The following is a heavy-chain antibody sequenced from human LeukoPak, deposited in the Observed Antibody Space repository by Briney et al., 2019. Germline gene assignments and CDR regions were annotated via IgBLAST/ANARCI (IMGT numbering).Heavy chain of an antibody. J-gene: IGHJ5*02. CDR3: ARADRLHGGPYLIGP. CDR1: GYSFTDYY. V-gene: IGHV1-2*02. D-gene: IGHD2-21*01. Sequence: ASVKVSCKTSGYSFTDYYMHWVRQAPGQGLEWMGWINPNSGGTSSAQKFQGRVTMTRDTSITTVYMDVSWLTSDDTAIYYCARADRLHGGPYLIGPWGQGTLVTVSS. CDR2: INPNSGGT.